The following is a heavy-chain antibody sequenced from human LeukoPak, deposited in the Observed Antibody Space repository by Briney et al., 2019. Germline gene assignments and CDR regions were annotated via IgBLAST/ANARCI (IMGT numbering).Heavy chain of an antibody. Sequence: GGSLRLSCAASGITFSSYSMNWVRQAPGKGLEWVSSISTSSTHIYYADSVRGRFTISRDNAKNSLYLQMNSLRAEDTAVYYCASQGSTSPYYWGQGTLVTVSS. CDR3: ASQGSTSPYY. CDR1: GITFSSYS. J-gene: IGHJ4*02. D-gene: IGHD2-2*01. V-gene: IGHV3-21*01. CDR2: ISTSSTHI.